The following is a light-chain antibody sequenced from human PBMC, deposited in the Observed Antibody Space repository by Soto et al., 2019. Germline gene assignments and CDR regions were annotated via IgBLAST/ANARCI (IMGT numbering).Light chain of an antibody. CDR1: QSVSSN. V-gene: IGKV3-15*01. J-gene: IGKJ1*01. CDR2: GAS. CDR3: QQYNNWLKWT. Sequence: EIVMTQSPATLSVSPGERATLSCRASQSVSSNLACYQHKPGQAPRLLIYGASTRATGIPARFSGSGSGTECTLTISSLQSEDFAVYYCQQYNNWLKWTFGQGTKVEIK.